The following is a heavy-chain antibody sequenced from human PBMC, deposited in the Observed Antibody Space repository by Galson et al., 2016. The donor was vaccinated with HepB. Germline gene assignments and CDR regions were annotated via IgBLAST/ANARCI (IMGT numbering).Heavy chain of an antibody. CDR3: ARSNRWYNQYSWFDP. Sequence: SVKVSCKASGGTFSNYAISWVRQAPVQGLEWMGGIIPMFGAANYAQKFQGRVTITADKSTSTAYMVLSSLRSEDTAVYYCARSNRWYNQYSWFDPWGQGTLVTVSS. V-gene: IGHV1-69*06. CDR2: IIPMFGAA. J-gene: IGHJ5*02. D-gene: IGHD6-13*01. CDR1: GGTFSNYA.